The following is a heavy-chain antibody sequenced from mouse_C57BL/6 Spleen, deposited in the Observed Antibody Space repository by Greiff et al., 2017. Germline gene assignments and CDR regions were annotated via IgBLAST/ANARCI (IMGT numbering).Heavy chain of an antibody. CDR2: IHPNSGST. CDR3: ARALTTVVDYYAMDY. CDR1: GYTFTSYW. J-gene: IGHJ4*01. D-gene: IGHD1-1*01. V-gene: IGHV1-64*01. Sequence: VQVVESGAELVKPGASVKLSCKASGYTFTSYWMHWVKQRPGQGLEWIGMIHPNSGSTNYNEKFKSKATLTVDKSSSTAYMQLSSLTSEDSAVYYCARALTTVVDYYAMDYWGQGTSVTVSS.